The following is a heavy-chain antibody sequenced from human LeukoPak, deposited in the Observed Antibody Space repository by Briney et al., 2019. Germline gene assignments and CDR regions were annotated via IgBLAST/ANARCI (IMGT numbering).Heavy chain of an antibody. J-gene: IGHJ3*02. Sequence: SETLSLTCTVSGGSISSSSYYWGWIRQPPGKGLEWIGSICYSGSTYYNPSLKGRVTISVDTSKNQFSLKLSSMTAADTAVYYCASGWELRRGDAFDIWGQGTMVTVSS. CDR1: GGSISSSSYY. CDR3: ASGWELRRGDAFDI. D-gene: IGHD1-26*01. V-gene: IGHV4-39*01. CDR2: ICYSGST.